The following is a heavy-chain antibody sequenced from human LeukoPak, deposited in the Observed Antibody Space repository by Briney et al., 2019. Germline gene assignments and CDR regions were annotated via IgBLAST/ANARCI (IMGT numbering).Heavy chain of an antibody. V-gene: IGHV3-30-3*01. CDR2: ISYDGSNK. CDR3: ARGAPRNYDFWSGPFDY. J-gene: IGHJ4*02. D-gene: IGHD3-3*01. CDR1: GFTFSSYA. Sequence: PGRSLRLSCAASGFTFSSYAMHWVRQAPGKGLEWVALISYDGSNKCYADSVKGRFTISRDNSKNTLYLQMNSLRGEDTAVYYCARGAPRNYDFWSGPFDYWGQGVWSPSPQ.